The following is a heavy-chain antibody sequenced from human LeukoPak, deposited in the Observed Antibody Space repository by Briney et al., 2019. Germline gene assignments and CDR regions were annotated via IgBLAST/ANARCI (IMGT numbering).Heavy chain of an antibody. Sequence: PGGSLRLSCAASGFTFSSYSMNWVRQAPGKGLEWVSSISSSSSYICYADSVKGRFTISRDNAKNSLYLQMNSLRAEDTAVYYCARDLIAAAGNWFDPWGQGTLVTVSS. CDR1: GFTFSSYS. CDR2: ISSSSSYI. D-gene: IGHD6-13*01. J-gene: IGHJ5*02. CDR3: ARDLIAAAGNWFDP. V-gene: IGHV3-21*01.